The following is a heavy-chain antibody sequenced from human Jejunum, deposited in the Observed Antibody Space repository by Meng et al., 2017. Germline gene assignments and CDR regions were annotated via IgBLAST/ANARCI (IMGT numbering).Heavy chain of an antibody. CDR1: GFTFSGYA. J-gene: IGHJ4*02. D-gene: IGHD3-22*01. Sequence: QVQVVESGGGVVQPGRSLRLSCAVSGFTFSGYALHWVRQAPGKGLEWVSSLSEDGKRKYYVDSVKGRFTISRDDSKNTLYLQMDSLRDEDTAVYFCARERDGSGRWGYYDYWGQGILVTVSS. CDR3: ARERDGSGRWGYYDY. V-gene: IGHV3-30*04. CDR2: LSEDGKRK.